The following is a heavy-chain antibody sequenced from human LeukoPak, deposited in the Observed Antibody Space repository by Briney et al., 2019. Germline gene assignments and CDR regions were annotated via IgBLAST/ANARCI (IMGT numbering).Heavy chain of an antibody. CDR1: GGTFSNYA. CDR3: ARDLGVWFGGYGMDV. Sequence: GASVPVSCQSSGGTFSNYAIRWVRQAPGQGLEWVGGSIPIFGTANYAQKFQGRVTLTPDKYTSTAYMELSSLRSEDTAVYYCARDLGVWFGGYGMDVWGKGTTATDSS. CDR2: SIPIFGTA. J-gene: IGHJ6*04. V-gene: IGHV1-69*06. D-gene: IGHD3-10*01.